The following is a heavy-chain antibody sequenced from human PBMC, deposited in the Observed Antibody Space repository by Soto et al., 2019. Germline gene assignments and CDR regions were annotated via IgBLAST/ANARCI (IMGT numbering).Heavy chain of an antibody. CDR3: AKNYKLGLRSYFDY. CDR1: GFTFSSYG. D-gene: IGHD3-10*01. CDR2: ISYDGSNK. J-gene: IGHJ4*02. V-gene: IGHV3-30*18. Sequence: QVQLVESGGGVVQPGRSLRLSCAASGFTFSSYGMHWVRQAPGKGLEWVAVISYDGSNKYYADSVKGRFTISRDNSKNTLYLQMNSLRGEDTAVYYCAKNYKLGLRSYFDYWGQGTLVTVSS.